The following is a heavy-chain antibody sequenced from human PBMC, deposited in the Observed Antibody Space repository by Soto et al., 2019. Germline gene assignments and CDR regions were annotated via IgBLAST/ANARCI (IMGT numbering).Heavy chain of an antibody. V-gene: IGHV3-23*01. Sequence: PGGSLRLSVAASGFTFSSYAMSGVRQAPGKGLEWVSAISGSGGSTYYADSVKGRFTISRDNSKNPLYLQMNSLRAEDTAVYYCANPDNLAADGNIGWFDPWRQGTLVTVSS. CDR3: ANPDNLAADGNIGWFDP. D-gene: IGHD6-13*01. CDR1: GFTFSSYA. CDR2: ISGSGGST. J-gene: IGHJ5*02.